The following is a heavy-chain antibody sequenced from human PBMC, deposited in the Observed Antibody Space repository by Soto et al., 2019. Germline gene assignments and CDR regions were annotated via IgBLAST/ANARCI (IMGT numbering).Heavy chain of an antibody. D-gene: IGHD1-20*01. CDR2: ISVSDDFI. CDR1: GFNVGAFA. V-gene: IGHV3-23*01. CDR3: TRETVAGITGLDY. Sequence: PGVSLRLSCAASGFNVGAFAVNWVRQAPGKGVEWVSVISVSDDFIYYAGSVRGRFSISRDAFENILYLQMNSLRVDDTALYHCTRETVAGITGLDYWGPGTLVTVSS. J-gene: IGHJ4*02.